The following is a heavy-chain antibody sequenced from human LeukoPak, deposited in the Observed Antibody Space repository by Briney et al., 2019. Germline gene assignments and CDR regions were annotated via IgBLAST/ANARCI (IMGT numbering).Heavy chain of an antibody. V-gene: IGHV3-7*01. CDR1: GFTFSTFW. CDR3: ACDSPATY. CDR2: VKQDGSEK. J-gene: IGHJ4*02. Sequence: GGSLRLSCAASGFTFSTFWMSWVRQAPGKGLEWVANVKQDGSEKYYVDSVKGRFTISRDNAKNSLYLQMNSLRAEDTAVYFCACDSPATYWGQGILVTVSS.